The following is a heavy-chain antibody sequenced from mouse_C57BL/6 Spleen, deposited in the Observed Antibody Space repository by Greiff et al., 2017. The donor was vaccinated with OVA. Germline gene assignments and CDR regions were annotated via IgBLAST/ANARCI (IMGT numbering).Heavy chain of an antibody. V-gene: IGHV5-6*01. CDR3: ARNLYYSNYGGGFYYAMDY. Sequence: EVQRVESGGDLVKPGGSLKLSCAASGFTFSSYGMSWVRQTPDKRLEWVATISSGGSYTYYPDSVKGRFTISRDNAKNTLYLQMSSLKSEDTAMYYCARNLYYSNYGGGFYYAMDYWGQGTSVTVSS. CDR1: GFTFSSYG. CDR2: ISSGGSYT. D-gene: IGHD2-5*01. J-gene: IGHJ4*01.